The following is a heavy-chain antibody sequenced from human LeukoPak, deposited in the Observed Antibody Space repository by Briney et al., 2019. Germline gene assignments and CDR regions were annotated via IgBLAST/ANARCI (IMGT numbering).Heavy chain of an antibody. D-gene: IGHD6-13*01. J-gene: IGHJ4*02. Sequence: ASVKVSFKASGYTFTIHHIQWVRQAPGQGLEWIGWINTNSGGTTYSQKLQGRITMTRDPSITTAYMELSSLRSDDTAVYYCARDYSTSSWDNWGQGTLVTVSS. CDR1: GYTFTIHH. V-gene: IGHV1-2*02. CDR3: ARDYSTSSWDN. CDR2: INTNSGGT.